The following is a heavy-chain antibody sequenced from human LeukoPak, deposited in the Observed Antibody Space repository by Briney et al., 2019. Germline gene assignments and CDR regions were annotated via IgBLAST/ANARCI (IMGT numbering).Heavy chain of an antibody. D-gene: IGHD3-10*01. J-gene: IGHJ4*02. Sequence: GGSLRLSCAASGFTFSSYGMHWVRQAPGKGLEWVAVISYDGSNKYYADSVKGRFTISRDNSDNTLYLQMNSLRAEGTAVYYRAKEQNSDGSGSYLDYWGQGTLVTVSS. V-gene: IGHV3-30*18. CDR2: ISYDGSNK. CDR3: AKEQNSDGSGSYLDY. CDR1: GFTFSSYG.